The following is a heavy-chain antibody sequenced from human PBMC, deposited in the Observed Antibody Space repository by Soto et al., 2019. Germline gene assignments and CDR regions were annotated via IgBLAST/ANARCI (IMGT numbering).Heavy chain of an antibody. J-gene: IGHJ6*02. V-gene: IGHV3-49*03. CDR2: IRSKAYGGTT. D-gene: IGHD3-22*01. CDR3: TRDREGITMIEDYYYYGMDV. Sequence: GSLRLSCTASGFTFGDYAMSWFRQAPGKGLEWVGFIRSKAYGGTTEYAASVKGRFTISRDDSKSIAYLQMNSLKTEDTAVYYCTRDREGITMIEDYYYYGMDVWGQGTTVTVSS. CDR1: GFTFGDYA.